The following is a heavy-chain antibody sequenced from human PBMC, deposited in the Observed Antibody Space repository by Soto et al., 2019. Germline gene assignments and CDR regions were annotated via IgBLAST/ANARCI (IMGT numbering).Heavy chain of an antibody. D-gene: IGHD3-22*01. V-gene: IGHV1-69*13. CDR2: IIPIFGTA. CDR3: ARAPPVDYYDSSGSNWFDS. Sequence: SGEVSCXCSVGTFSNYAIRLVRQAPGQGLECMGGIIPIFGTANYAQKFQGRVTITADESTSTAYMELSSLRSEDTAVYYCARAPPVDYYDSSGSNWFDSWGQGTLVTVSS. CDR1: VGTFSNYA. J-gene: IGHJ5*01.